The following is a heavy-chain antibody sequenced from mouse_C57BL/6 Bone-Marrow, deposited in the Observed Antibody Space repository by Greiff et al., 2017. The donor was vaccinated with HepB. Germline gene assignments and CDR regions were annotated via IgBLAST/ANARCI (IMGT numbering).Heavy chain of an antibody. CDR2: IDPNSGGT. CDR1: GYTFTSYW. V-gene: IGHV1-72*01. CDR3: ARSEFITTVVEAFAY. D-gene: IGHD1-1*01. J-gene: IGHJ3*01. Sequence: QVQLQQPGAELVKPGASVKLSCKASGYTFTSYWMHWVQQRPGRGLEWIGRIDPNSGGTKYNEKFKSKATLTVDKPTSTAYMQLSSLTSEDSAVYYCARSEFITTVVEAFAYWGQGTLVTVSA.